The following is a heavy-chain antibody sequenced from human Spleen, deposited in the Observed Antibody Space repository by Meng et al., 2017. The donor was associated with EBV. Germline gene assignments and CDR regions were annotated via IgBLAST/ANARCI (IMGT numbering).Heavy chain of an antibody. V-gene: IGHV4-30-2*01. CDR2: IYHSGST. CDR3: ARGGSPYADLHYLDY. CDR1: GGSISSGGYS. D-gene: IGHD1-26*01. Sequence: QLQLQESGSGLVKPSQTLSLTCAVSGGSISSGGYSWSWIRQPPGKGLEWIGYIYHSGSTYYNPSLKSRVTISVDRSKNQFSLKLSSVTAADTAVYYCARGGSPYADLHYLDYWGQGTLVTVSS. J-gene: IGHJ4*02.